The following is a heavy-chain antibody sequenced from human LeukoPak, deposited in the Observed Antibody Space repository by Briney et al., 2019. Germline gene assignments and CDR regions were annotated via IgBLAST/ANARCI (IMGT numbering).Heavy chain of an antibody. CDR3: ARVGAYCTSTSCLDY. CDR1: GYTFTSYG. CDR2: TSAYNGNT. J-gene: IGHJ4*02. V-gene: IGHV1-18*01. Sequence: ASVKVSCKASGYTFTSYGISWVRQAPGQGLEWMGWTSAYNGNTNYAQKLQGRVTMTTDTSTSTAYMELRSLTSDDTAVYYCARVGAYCTSTSCLDYWGQGTLVTVSS. D-gene: IGHD2-2*01.